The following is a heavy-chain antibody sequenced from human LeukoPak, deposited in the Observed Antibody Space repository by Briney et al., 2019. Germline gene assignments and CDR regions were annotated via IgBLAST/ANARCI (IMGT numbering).Heavy chain of an antibody. D-gene: IGHD4-17*01. CDR3: ARVLDYGDYPDY. CDR1: GFTVSSNY. CDR2: IYSGGST. Sequence: PGGSLRLSCAASGFTVSSNYMSWVRQAPGKGLEWVSVIYSGGSTYYADSVKGRFAISRDNSKNTLYLQMNSLRAEDTAVYYCARVLDYGDYPDYWGQGTLVTVSS. J-gene: IGHJ4*02. V-gene: IGHV3-66*01.